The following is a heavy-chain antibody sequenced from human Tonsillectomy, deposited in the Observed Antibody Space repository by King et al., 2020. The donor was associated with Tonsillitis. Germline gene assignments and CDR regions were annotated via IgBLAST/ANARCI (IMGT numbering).Heavy chain of an antibody. CDR1: GGSFSGYY. CDR3: ARGILGVFIDLYYYGFDV. Sequence: VQLQQWGAGLLKPSETLSLTCAVYGGSFSGYYWSWIRQPPGKGLEWIGEINHSGSTDYNPSLKSRVTISVDTSKNQFSLKLSSVTAADTAVYYCARGILGVFIDLYYYGFDVWGQGTTVTVSS. V-gene: IGHV4-34*01. D-gene: IGHD3-3*02. J-gene: IGHJ6*02. CDR2: INHSGST.